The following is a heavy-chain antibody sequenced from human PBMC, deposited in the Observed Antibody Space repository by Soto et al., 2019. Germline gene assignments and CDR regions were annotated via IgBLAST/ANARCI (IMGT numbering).Heavy chain of an antibody. CDR1: GFTFSSYE. CDR2: ISSSGSTI. Sequence: GGSLRLSCAASGFTFSSYEMNWVRQAPGKGLEWVSYISSSGSTIYYADSVKGRFTISRDNAKNSLYLQMNSLRAEDTAVYYCATKVGYCSSTSCYYYYYGMDVWGQGTTVTVSS. V-gene: IGHV3-48*03. J-gene: IGHJ6*02. D-gene: IGHD2-2*01. CDR3: ATKVGYCSSTSCYYYYYGMDV.